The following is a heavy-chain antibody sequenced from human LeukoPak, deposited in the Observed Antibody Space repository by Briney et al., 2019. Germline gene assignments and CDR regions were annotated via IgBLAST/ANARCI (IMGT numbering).Heavy chain of an antibody. CDR1: GYSISSGYY. CDR2: IYNSGST. J-gene: IGHJ4*02. V-gene: IGHV4-61*01. D-gene: IGHD5-12*01. Sequence: SETLSLTCTVSGYSISSGYYWGWIRQPPGKGLEWIGYIYNSGSTNYNPSLKSRVTISVDTSKNQFSLKLSSVTAADTAVYYCARDRGDGYDYFWDYWGQGTLVTVSS. CDR3: ARDRGDGYDYFWDY.